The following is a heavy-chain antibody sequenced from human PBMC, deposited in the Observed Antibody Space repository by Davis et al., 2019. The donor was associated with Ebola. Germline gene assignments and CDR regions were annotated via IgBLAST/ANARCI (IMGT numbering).Heavy chain of an antibody. CDR2: ISAYNGNT. D-gene: IGHD2-2*01. CDR1: GYTFTTYG. V-gene: IGHV1-18*01. Sequence: ASVKVSCKASGYTFTTYGISWVRQAPGQGLEWMGWISAYNGNTNYAQKLQGRVTMTTDTSTSTAYMELRSLRSDDTAVYYCSRDHDIVVVPAAHAFDYWGQGTLVAVSS. J-gene: IGHJ4*02. CDR3: SRDHDIVVVPAAHAFDY.